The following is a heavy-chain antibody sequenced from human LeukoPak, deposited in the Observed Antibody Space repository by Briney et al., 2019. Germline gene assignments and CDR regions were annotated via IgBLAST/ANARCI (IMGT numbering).Heavy chain of an antibody. CDR3: ARVGSHGIVVGY. CDR2: INPSVGST. V-gene: IGHV1-46*01. CDR1: GYTFTSYY. J-gene: IGHJ4*02. Sequence: GASVKVSCKASGYTFTSYYMHWVRQAPGQGLEWMGIINPSVGSTSYAQKFQGRVTMTRDTSTSTVYMELSSLRSEDTAVYYCARVGSHGIVVGYWGQGTLVTVSS. D-gene: IGHD2-2*01.